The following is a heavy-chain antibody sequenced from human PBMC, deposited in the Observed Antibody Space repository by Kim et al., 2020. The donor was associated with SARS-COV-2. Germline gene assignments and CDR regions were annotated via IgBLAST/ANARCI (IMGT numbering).Heavy chain of an antibody. V-gene: IGHV1-69*13. Sequence: SVKVSCKASGGTFSSYAISWVRQAPGQGLEWMGGIIPIFGTANYAQKFQGRVTITADESTSTAYMELSSLRSEDTAVYYCARGGPGIVVVPAAVRELGYYGMDVWGQGTTVTVSS. CDR1: GGTFSSYA. J-gene: IGHJ6*02. CDR3: ARGGPGIVVVPAAVRELGYYGMDV. CDR2: IIPIFGTA. D-gene: IGHD2-2*01.